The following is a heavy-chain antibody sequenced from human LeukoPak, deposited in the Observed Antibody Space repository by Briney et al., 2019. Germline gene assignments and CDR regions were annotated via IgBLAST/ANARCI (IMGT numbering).Heavy chain of an antibody. J-gene: IGHJ3*02. D-gene: IGHD1-26*01. CDR1: GDSISSYY. CDR3: ARTSGRYSYDAFDI. V-gene: IGHV4-59*01. CDR2: ISYSGGT. Sequence: SGTLSLTCTVSGDSISSYYWSWIRQPPGKGLELIAFISYSGGTNYNPPLKSRVTISLDTSKSQLSLKLTSVTAADTAVYYCARTSGRYSYDAFDIWGQGTMVTVSS.